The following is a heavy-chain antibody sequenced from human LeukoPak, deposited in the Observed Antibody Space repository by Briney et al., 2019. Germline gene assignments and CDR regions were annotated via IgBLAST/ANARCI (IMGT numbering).Heavy chain of an antibody. CDR1: GYTFSSYT. V-gene: IGHV1-3*03. J-gene: IGHJ6*03. CDR3: ARSITMVRGVIITPSYYYYYMDV. Sequence: GASVKVSCKASGYTFSSYTMNWVRQAPGQRLEWMGWINPGNGNTKYSQEFQGRVTITRDTSASTAYMELSSLRSEDMAVYYCARSITMVRGVIITPSYYYYYMDVWGKGTTVTISS. CDR2: INPGNGNT. D-gene: IGHD3-10*01.